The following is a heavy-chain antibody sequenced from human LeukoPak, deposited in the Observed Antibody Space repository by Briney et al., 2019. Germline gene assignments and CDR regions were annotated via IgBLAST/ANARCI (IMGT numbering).Heavy chain of an antibody. CDR3: ARGHSISWYYWFDT. CDR1: GDSINSGGYH. V-gene: IGHV4-31*03. D-gene: IGHD6-13*01. J-gene: IGHJ5*02. Sequence: PSQTLSLTCTVSGDSINSGGYHWSWIRPYPGKGLECIGNILFTGSTYYSPSLKSRVNISLDTSKNQFSLKLISVTAADTAVYFCARGHSISWYYWFDTWGQGTLVTVSS. CDR2: ILFTGST.